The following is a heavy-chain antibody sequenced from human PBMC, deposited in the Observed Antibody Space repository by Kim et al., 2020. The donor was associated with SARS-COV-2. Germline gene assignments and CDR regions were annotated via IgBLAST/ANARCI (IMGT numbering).Heavy chain of an antibody. CDR2: STYI. CDR3: AEGYDFDY. V-gene: IGHV3-21*01. Sequence: STYINYADSVKGRFTISRDNAKNSLYLQMNSLRAEDTAVYYCAEGYDFDYWGQGTLVTVSS. J-gene: IGHJ4*02. D-gene: IGHD5-12*01.